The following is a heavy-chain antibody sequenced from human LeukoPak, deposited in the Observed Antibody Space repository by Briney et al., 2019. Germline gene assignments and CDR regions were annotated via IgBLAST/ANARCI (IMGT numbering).Heavy chain of an antibody. V-gene: IGHV4-39*07. D-gene: IGHD3-9*01. CDR3: ARVTPPHYDILTGYLPLYYFDY. CDR1: GGSISSSSYY. Sequence: PSETLSLTCTVSGGSISSSSYYWGWIRQPPGKGLEWIGSIYYSGSTYYNPSLKSRVTISVDTSKNQFSLKLSSVTAADTAVYYCARVTPPHYDILTGYLPLYYFDYWGQGTLVTVSS. J-gene: IGHJ4*02. CDR2: IYYSGST.